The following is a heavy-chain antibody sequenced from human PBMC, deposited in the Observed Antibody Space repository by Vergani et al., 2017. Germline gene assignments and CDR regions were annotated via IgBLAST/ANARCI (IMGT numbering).Heavy chain of an antibody. D-gene: IGHD6-6*01. Sequence: VQLVESGGGVVQPGRSLRLSCAASGFTFSSYGMHWVRQAPGKGLEWVAVIWYDGSNKYYADSVKGRFTISRDNSKNTLYLQMNSLRAEDTAVYYCARDQGDSSSSSYYYYGMDVWGQGTTVTVSS. CDR2: IWYDGSNK. V-gene: IGHV3-33*01. J-gene: IGHJ6*02. CDR3: ARDQGDSSSSSYYYYGMDV. CDR1: GFTFSSYG.